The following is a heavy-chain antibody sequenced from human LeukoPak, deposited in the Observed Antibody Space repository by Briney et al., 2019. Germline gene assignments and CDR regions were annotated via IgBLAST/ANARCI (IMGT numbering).Heavy chain of an antibody. J-gene: IGHJ5*02. D-gene: IGHD3-10*01. Sequence: PGGSLRLSCAASGFTFSSYAMHWVRQAPGKGLEWVAVISYGGSNKYYADSVKGRFTISRDNSKNTLYLQMNSLRAEDTAVYYCARGYYYGSGSYSGGWFDPWGQGTLVTVSS. CDR2: ISYGGSNK. CDR1: GFTFSSYA. CDR3: ARGYYYGSGSYSGGWFDP. V-gene: IGHV3-30*04.